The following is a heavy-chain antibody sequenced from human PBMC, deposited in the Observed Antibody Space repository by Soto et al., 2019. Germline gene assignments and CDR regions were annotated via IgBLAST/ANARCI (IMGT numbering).Heavy chain of an antibody. Sequence: PGGSLRLCCAASGIRFSNYTMNWFRQPPGKGLEWVSSISSNANNIYYSDSVKGRFTISRDNAKSSVYLQMNSLRAEDTALYYCARGLIAAAGRATDYWGQGTLVTV. CDR2: ISSNANNI. V-gene: IGHV3-21*01. CDR1: GIRFSNYT. D-gene: IGHD6-13*01. J-gene: IGHJ4*02. CDR3: ARGLIAAAGRATDY.